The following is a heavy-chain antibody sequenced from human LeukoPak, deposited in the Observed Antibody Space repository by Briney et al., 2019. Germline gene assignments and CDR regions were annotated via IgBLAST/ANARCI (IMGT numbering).Heavy chain of an antibody. D-gene: IGHD6-13*01. CDR1: GFTFSSYS. J-gene: IGHJ4*02. Sequence: GGSLRLSCAASGFTFSSYSMNWVRQAPGKGLEWVAFISSSSGTIYYADSVKGRFTISRDNAKNSLYLQMNSLRAEDTAVYYCARVGTRTSGYSSSWFIDYWGQGTLVTVSS. V-gene: IGHV3-48*01. CDR3: ARVGTRTSGYSSSWFIDY. CDR2: ISSSSGTI.